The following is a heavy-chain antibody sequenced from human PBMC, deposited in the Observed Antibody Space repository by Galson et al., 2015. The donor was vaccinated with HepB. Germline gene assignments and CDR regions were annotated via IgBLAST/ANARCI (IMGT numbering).Heavy chain of an antibody. CDR3: ARGVAEYYDILTGSPDY. D-gene: IGHD3-9*01. V-gene: IGHV3-21*01. J-gene: IGHJ4*02. CDR1: GFTFSSYS. CDR2: ISSSSSYI. Sequence: SLRLSCAASGFTFSSYSMNWVRQAPGKGLEWVSSISSSSSYIYYADSVKGRFTISRDNAKNSLYLQMNSLRAEDTAVYYCARGVAEYYDILTGSPDYWGQGTLVTVSS.